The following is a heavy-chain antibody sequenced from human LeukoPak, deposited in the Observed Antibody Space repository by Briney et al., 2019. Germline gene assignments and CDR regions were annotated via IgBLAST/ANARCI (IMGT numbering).Heavy chain of an antibody. Sequence: GGSLRLSCAASGFTFSSYGMHWVRQAPGKGLELVAVIWYDGSNKYYADSVKGRFTIARDNSKNTLYLQMNSLRAEDTAVYYCARIRDIVVGGHGAFDIWGQGTTVTVSS. CDR1: GFTFSSYG. CDR3: ARIRDIVVGGHGAFDI. V-gene: IGHV3-33*01. D-gene: IGHD2-15*01. J-gene: IGHJ3*02. CDR2: IWYDGSNK.